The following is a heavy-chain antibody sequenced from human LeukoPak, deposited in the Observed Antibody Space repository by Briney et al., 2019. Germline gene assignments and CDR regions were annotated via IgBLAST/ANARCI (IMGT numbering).Heavy chain of an antibody. CDR3: ARHAAYYYGSGSYYFDY. V-gene: IGHV4-39*01. D-gene: IGHD3-10*01. CDR1: GGSISSSSYY. CDR2: VHYSGST. J-gene: IGHJ4*02. Sequence: SSETLSLTCTVSGGSISSSSYYWGWIRQPPGKGLEWIGSVHYSGSTYYNPSLKSRVTMSVDTSKNQFSLKLSSVTAADTAVYYCARHAAYYYGSGSYYFDYWGQGTLVSVSS.